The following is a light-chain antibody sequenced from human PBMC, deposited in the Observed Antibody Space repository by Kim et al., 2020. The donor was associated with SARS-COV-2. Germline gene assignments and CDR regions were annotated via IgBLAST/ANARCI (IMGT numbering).Light chain of an antibody. V-gene: IGLV2-14*03. CDR3: SSYTISNSVV. J-gene: IGLJ2*01. Sequence: GQSITISCTGTSSDLGDYNYIAWYQHHPGKAPKLMIYGVTKRPSGVSNRFSGSKSGNTASLTISGLQAEDEADYYCSSYTISNSVVFGGGTQLTVL. CDR2: GVT. CDR1: SSDLGDYNY.